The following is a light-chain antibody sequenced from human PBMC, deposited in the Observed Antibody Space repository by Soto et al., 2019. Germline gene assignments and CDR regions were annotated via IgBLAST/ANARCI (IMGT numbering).Light chain of an antibody. V-gene: IGLV1-44*01. Sequence: VLTXPPSASGTPGQRVTISCSGSSSDIGSNNVNWYQQLPGAAPKLLIHSNNQRPSGVPDRLSGSKSGTSASLAISGLHSEDEADYYCAAWDDSLDGYVFGTGTKVTVL. CDR3: AAWDDSLDGYV. CDR2: SNN. J-gene: IGLJ1*01. CDR1: SSDIGSNN.